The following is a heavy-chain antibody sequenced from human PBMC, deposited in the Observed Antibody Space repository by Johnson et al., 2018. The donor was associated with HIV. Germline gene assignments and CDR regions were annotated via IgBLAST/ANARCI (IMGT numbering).Heavy chain of an antibody. CDR2: IRNKVNSYTT. D-gene: IGHD1-26*01. CDR1: GFIFSDHY. CDR3: AREGEWERRNLHAFDN. Sequence: VQLVESGGGLVQPGGSLRLSCAASGFIFSDHYMDWVRQGPGKGLEWVGRIRNKVNSYTTQYAASVKGRFTISRDDSKNSLYLQMNSLRAEDTAWYYCAREGEWERRNLHAFDNWGQGTMVTVS. V-gene: IGHV3-72*01. J-gene: IGHJ3*02.